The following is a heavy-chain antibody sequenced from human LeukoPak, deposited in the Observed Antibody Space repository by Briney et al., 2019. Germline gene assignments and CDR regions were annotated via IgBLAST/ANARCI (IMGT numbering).Heavy chain of an antibody. J-gene: IGHJ4*02. D-gene: IGHD6-13*01. Sequence: SETLSLTCTVSGGSISSYYWSWIRQPPGKGLEWIGYIYYSGSTNYNPSLKSRVTISVDTSKNQFSLKLSSVTAADTAVYYCARSRSSWPPFDYWGQGTLVTVSS. CDR1: GGSISSYY. V-gene: IGHV4-59*01. CDR2: IYYSGST. CDR3: ARSRSSWPPFDY.